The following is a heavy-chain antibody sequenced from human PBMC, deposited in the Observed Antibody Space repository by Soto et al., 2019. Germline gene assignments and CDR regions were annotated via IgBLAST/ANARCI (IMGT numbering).Heavy chain of an antibody. V-gene: IGHV3-15*07. CDR1: GFSFSSAW. Sequence: EVQLLESGGGLVKPGGSLRLSCAASGFSFSSAWMNWVRQAPGKGLEWVGRIRTKPEGETTDYPAPVKGRFTISRDDSKTTLYLQMTSLKIDDTAVYYCTTGSVEGYWGQGTLVTVSS. CDR2: IRTKPEGETT. CDR3: TTGSVEGY. D-gene: IGHD1-26*01. J-gene: IGHJ4*02.